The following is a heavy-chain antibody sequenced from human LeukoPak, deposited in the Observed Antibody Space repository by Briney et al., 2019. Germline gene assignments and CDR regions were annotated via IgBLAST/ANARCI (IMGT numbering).Heavy chain of an antibody. Sequence: SETLSLTCTVSGGSIRSYYWSWIRQPPGKGLEWIAYIYYSGSTNYNPSLKSRVTISVDTSKNQFSLKLSSVTAADTAVYYCARDQGSLDAFDIWGQGTMVTVSS. D-gene: IGHD3-10*01. CDR1: GGSIRSYY. CDR2: IYYSGST. V-gene: IGHV4-59*12. CDR3: ARDQGSLDAFDI. J-gene: IGHJ3*02.